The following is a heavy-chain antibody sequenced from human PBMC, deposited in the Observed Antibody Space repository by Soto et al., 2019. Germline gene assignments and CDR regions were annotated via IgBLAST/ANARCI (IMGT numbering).Heavy chain of an antibody. V-gene: IGHV3-7*01. Sequence: EVHLVESGGGLVQPGGSLRLSCAASGFTFSSYWMTWVRQAPGKGLEWVANTKPDGSEKNYVGSVKGRFTISRDNAKNSLFLQMDSLRAEDTAVYYCARFAYVDESFDYWVQGTLVTVSS. J-gene: IGHJ4*02. CDR1: GFTFSSYW. D-gene: IGHD2-21*01. CDR3: ARFAYVDESFDY. CDR2: TKPDGSEK.